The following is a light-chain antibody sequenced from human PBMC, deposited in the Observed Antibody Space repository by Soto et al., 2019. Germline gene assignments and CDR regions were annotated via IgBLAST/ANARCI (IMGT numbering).Light chain of an antibody. CDR3: SSYAGSTFWV. V-gene: IGLV2-14*01. Sequence: QSVLTQPASVSGSPGQSITLSCTGSGPDVGGYNYVSWYQQYPGEAPKLLIFEVSNRPSGVSDRFSASKSGNTASLIIPGLQAEDEAVYYCSSYAGSTFWVFGGGTKLTV. CDR1: GPDVGGYNY. J-gene: IGLJ3*02. CDR2: EVS.